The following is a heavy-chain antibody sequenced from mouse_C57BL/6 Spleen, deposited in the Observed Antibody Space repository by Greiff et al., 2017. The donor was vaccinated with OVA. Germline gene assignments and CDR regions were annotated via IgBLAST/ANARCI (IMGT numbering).Heavy chain of an antibody. CDR1: GYTFTDYY. CDR2: INPYNGGT. V-gene: IGHV1-19*01. Sequence: EVQLKQSGPVLVKPGASVKMSCKASGYTFTDYYMNWVKQSHGKSLEWIGVINPYNGGTSYNQKFKGKATLTVDKSSSTAYMELNSLTSEDSAVYYCARWLLNMDYWGQGTSVTVSS. D-gene: IGHD2-3*01. J-gene: IGHJ4*01. CDR3: ARWLLNMDY.